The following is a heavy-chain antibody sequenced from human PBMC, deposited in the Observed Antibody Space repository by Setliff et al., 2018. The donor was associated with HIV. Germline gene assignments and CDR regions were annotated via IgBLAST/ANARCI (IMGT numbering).Heavy chain of an antibody. D-gene: IGHD3-3*01. CDR1: GYTFTSYA. J-gene: IGHJ4*02. CDR3: ARDQSDWFY. CDR2: INAGNGNT. Sequence: ASVKVSCKASGYTFTSYAMHWVRQAPGQRLEWMGWINAGNGNTKYSQKFQGRVTITRDTSASTAYMELSSLRPEDTAVYYCARDQSDWFYWGQGTLVTVSS. V-gene: IGHV1-3*01.